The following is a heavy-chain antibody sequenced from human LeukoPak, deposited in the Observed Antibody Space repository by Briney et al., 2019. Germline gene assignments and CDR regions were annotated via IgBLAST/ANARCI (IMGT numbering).Heavy chain of an antibody. D-gene: IGHD4-17*01. CDR3: ARYDYGDCWFDP. CDR2: ISDSGST. Sequence: SETLSLTCTVSGGSISSRSYYWSWIRQAPGKGLEWIGYISDSGSTNYNPSLRSRVTISVDTSKNQFSLKLSSVTAADTALYYCARYDYGDCWFDPWGQGTLVTVSS. J-gene: IGHJ5*02. CDR1: GGSISSRSYY. V-gene: IGHV4-61*01.